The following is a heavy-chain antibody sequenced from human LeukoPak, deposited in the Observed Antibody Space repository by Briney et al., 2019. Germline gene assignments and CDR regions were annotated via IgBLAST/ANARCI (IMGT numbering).Heavy chain of an antibody. CDR3: AKEIQFGELYYYYYGMDV. Sequence: GGSLRLSCAASGFTFSSYAMSWVRQAPGKGLEWVSAISGSGGSTYYADSVKGRFTISRDNSKNTLYPQMNSLRAEDTAVYYCAKEIQFGELYYYYYGMDVWGKGTTVTVSS. CDR1: GFTFSSYA. J-gene: IGHJ6*04. CDR2: ISGSGGST. V-gene: IGHV3-23*01. D-gene: IGHD3-10*01.